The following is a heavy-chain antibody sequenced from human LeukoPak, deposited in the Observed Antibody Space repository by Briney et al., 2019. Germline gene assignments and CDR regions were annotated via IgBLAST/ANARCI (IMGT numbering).Heavy chain of an antibody. V-gene: IGHV3-23*01. Sequence: PGGSLRLSCAASGLTFSSYAMSWVRQAPGKGLEWVSAISGSGGTTYYADSVKGRFTISRDNSKNTLYLQMNSLRAEDTAVYYCAKFALRYCSGGSCHPFDYWGQGTLVTVSS. CDR3: AKFALRYCSGGSCHPFDY. CDR1: GLTFSSYA. J-gene: IGHJ4*02. CDR2: ISGSGGTT. D-gene: IGHD2-15*01.